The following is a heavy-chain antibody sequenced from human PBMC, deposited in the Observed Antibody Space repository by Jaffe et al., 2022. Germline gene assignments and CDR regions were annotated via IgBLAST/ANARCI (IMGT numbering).Heavy chain of an antibody. D-gene: IGHD2-15*01. V-gene: IGHV3-74*01. CDR1: GFTFSSYW. J-gene: IGHJ3*02. CDR3: ARGRLGYCSGGSCYSKAFDI. CDR2: INSDGSST. Sequence: EVQLVESGGGLVQPGGSLRLSCAASGFTFSSYWMHWVRQAPGKGLVWVSRINSDGSSTSYADSVKGRFTISRDNAKNTLYLQMNSLRAEDTAVYYCARGRLGYCSGGSCYSKAFDIWGQGTMVTVSS.